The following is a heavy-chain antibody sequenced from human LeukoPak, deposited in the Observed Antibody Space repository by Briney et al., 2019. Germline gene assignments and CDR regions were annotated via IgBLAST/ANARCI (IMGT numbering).Heavy chain of an antibody. D-gene: IGHD1-26*01. CDR2: VSYSGST. J-gene: IGHJ4*02. CDR1: GGSISGQN. Sequence: SETLSLTCTVPGGSISGQNWSWIRQPPGKGLEWIGFVSYSGSTNYNPSLNGRVTISLDTSKNQSYLRLNSVTAGDTAVYYCARGGASSRYFDYWGQGTLVTVSS. CDR3: ARGGASSRYFDY. V-gene: IGHV4-59*11.